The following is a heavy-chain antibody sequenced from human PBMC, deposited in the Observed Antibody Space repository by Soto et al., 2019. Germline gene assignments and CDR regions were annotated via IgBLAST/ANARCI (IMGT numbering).Heavy chain of an antibody. CDR3: ARRLAAAGLFDY. J-gene: IGHJ4*02. CDR1: GFSLSTSGVA. V-gene: IGHV2-5*01. Sequence: SGPTLVNPTQTLTLTCTFSGFSLSTSGVAVGWIRQSPGKALEWLALIYWIDDERYSPSLRSRLTITKDTSKNQVVLTMTNMDPVDTATYYCARRLAAAGLFDYWGLGILVTVSS. D-gene: IGHD6-13*01. CDR2: IYWIDDE.